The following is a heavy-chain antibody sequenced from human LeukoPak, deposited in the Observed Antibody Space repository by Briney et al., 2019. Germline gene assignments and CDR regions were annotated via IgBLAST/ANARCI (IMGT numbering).Heavy chain of an antibody. J-gene: IGHJ6*02. Sequence: SETLSLTCTVSGGSISSSGYYWGWIRQPPGKGLEWIGYIYYSGSTNYNPSLKSRVTISVDTSKNQFSLKLSSVTAADTAVYYCARVHSSGPPGLSGMDVWGQGTTVTVSS. CDR1: GGSISSSGYY. CDR3: ARVHSSGPPGLSGMDV. D-gene: IGHD6-19*01. V-gene: IGHV4-61*08. CDR2: IYYSGST.